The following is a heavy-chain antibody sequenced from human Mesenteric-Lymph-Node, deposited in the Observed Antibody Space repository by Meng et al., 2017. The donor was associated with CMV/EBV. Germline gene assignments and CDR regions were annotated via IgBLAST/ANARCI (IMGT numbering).Heavy chain of an antibody. D-gene: IGHD6-13*01. J-gene: IGHJ4*02. CDR1: GYSFTSYA. CDR3: ARDLTAAGYFDY. V-gene: IGHV7-4-1*02. CDR2: INTNTGNP. Sequence: CKASGYSFTSYAIIWVRQAPGQGLEWMGWINTNTGNPTYAQGFTGRFVFSLDTSVSTAYPQISSLKGEDAAVYYCARDLTAAGYFDYWGQGTLVTVSS.